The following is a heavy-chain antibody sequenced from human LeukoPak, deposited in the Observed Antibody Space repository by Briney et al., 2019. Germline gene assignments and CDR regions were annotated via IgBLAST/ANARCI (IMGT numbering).Heavy chain of an antibody. CDR3: ARVLVNWNYGDFDY. J-gene: IGHJ4*02. CDR2: IKQDGSEK. CDR1: GFTFSSYW. D-gene: IGHD1-7*01. V-gene: IGHV3-7*01. Sequence: GGSLRLSCAASGFTFSSYWMSWVRHAPGKGLEWVANIKQDGSEKYYVDSVKGRFTISRDNAKNSLYLQMNSLRAEDTAVYYCARVLVNWNYGDFDYWSQGTLVTVSS.